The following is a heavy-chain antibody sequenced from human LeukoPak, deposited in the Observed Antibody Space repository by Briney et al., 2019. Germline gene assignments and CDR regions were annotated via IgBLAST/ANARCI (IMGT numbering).Heavy chain of an antibody. Sequence: GGSLTLSCAASGFTFSSLRMNWVRQAPGKGGEGVTYINSSDTTIYYADSVKGRFTISRDNAKNSLYLQMNSLRDEDTAVYYCARDAGPRDYGSGSYLGYWGQGTLVTVSS. CDR2: INSSDTTI. V-gene: IGHV3-48*02. J-gene: IGHJ4*02. D-gene: IGHD3-10*01. CDR3: ARDAGPRDYGSGSYLGY. CDR1: GFTFSSLR.